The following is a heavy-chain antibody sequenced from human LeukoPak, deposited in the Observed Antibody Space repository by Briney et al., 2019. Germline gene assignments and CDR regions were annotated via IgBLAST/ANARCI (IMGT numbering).Heavy chain of an antibody. CDR2: IHYSGVT. CDR1: GDSMNRGSYF. V-gene: IGHV4-39*01. D-gene: IGHD2-8*02. J-gene: IGHJ4*02. CDR3: ARLLGHAY. Sequence: SETLSLTCTVSGDSMNRGSYFWGWIRQPPGKGLEWIGGIHYSGVTYYNPSLKSRVTTSKDTSKSQFSLKLTSVTAADTAVYYCARLLGHAYCGQGILVAVSS.